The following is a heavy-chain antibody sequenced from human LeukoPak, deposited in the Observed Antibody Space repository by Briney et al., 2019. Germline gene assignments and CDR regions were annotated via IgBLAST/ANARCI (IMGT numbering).Heavy chain of an antibody. CDR3: AKEVRGDAFDI. CDR1: EFTFRSYD. CDR2: ISYDGSNK. V-gene: IGHV3-30*18. Sequence: GGSLRLSCVASEFTFRSYDMHWVRQAPGKGLEWVAVISYDGSNKDYADSVKGRFTVSRDNTKNTLFLQMNSLRAEDTAVYYCAKEVRGDAFDIWGQGTMVTVSS. J-gene: IGHJ3*02. D-gene: IGHD3-16*01.